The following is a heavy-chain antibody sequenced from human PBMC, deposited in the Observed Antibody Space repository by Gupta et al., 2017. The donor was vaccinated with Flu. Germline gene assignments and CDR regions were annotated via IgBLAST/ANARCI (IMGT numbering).Heavy chain of an antibody. J-gene: IGHJ6*02. CDR1: GYTFTTYG. CDR2: ISAYNGNT. Sequence: QVQLVQSGAEVKKPGASVKVSCKASGYTFTTYGITWVRQAPGQGLEWMGWISAYNGNTKYAQKVQGRVTMTTDTSTSTAYMELRSLRSDDTAVYYCASSVRTLTTSSYYGMDVWGQGTTVTVSS. CDR3: ASSVRTLTTSSYYGMDV. D-gene: IGHD4-17*01. V-gene: IGHV1-18*01.